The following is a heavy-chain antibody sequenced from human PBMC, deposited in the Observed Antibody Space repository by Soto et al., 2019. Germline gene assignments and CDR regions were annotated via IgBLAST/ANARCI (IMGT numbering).Heavy chain of an antibody. J-gene: IGHJ6*02. CDR1: GYSFTSYW. CDR2: IYPGDSDT. Sequence: PGESLKISCKGSGYSFTSYWIGWVRQMPGKGLEWMGIIYPGDSDTRYSPSFQGQVTISADKSISTAYLQWSSLKASDTAMYYCARQGGPHSGDYCYYGMDVWGQGTTVTVSS. V-gene: IGHV5-51*01. D-gene: IGHD3-10*01. CDR3: ARQGGPHSGDYCYYGMDV.